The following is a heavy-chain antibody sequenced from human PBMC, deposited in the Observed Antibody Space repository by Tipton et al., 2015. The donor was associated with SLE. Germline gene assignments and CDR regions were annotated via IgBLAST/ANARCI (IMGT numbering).Heavy chain of an antibody. Sequence: SLRLSCAASGFTFDDYGMNWVRQAPGKGLEWVSSISSSSSYIYYADSVKGRFTISRDNAKNSLYLQMNSLRAEDTAVYYCARDLGELSLYYYYGMDVWGQGTTVTVSS. J-gene: IGHJ6*02. CDR3: ARDLGELSLYYYYGMDV. V-gene: IGHV3-21*03. D-gene: IGHD3-16*02. CDR2: ISSSSSYI. CDR1: GFTFDDYG.